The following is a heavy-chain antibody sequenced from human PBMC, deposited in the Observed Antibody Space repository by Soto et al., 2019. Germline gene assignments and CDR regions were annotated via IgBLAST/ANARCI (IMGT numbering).Heavy chain of an antibody. CDR3: AHRVLRTVFGLVTTTAIYFDF. CDR2: IYWDDDK. Sequence: QITLNESGPTPVKPRQTLTLTCTFSGFSLTTSGVGVGWIRQSPGKAPEWLALIYWDDDKRYGPSLKSRLTITKDTSKTQVVLTMADLDPADTATYYCAHRVLRTVFGLVTTTAIYFDFWGQGTPVAVSS. D-gene: IGHD3-3*01. V-gene: IGHV2-5*05. J-gene: IGHJ4*02. CDR1: GFSLTTSGVG.